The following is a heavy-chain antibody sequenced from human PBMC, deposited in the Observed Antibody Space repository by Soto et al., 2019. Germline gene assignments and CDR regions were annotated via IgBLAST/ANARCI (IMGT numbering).Heavy chain of an antibody. CDR2: IYWNDDK. V-gene: IGHV2-5*01. D-gene: IGHD3-22*01. J-gene: IGHJ4*02. Sequence: QITLKESGPTLVKPTQTLTLTCTFSGFSLSTTGVGVGWIRQPPGKALEWLALIYWNDDKRYSPSLESRLTITQDTSKNQVVLTMTNMETLDAATYYCVYTRGYYYDRRGAYFDHWGQGTLVTVSS. CDR1: GFSLSTTGVG. CDR3: VYTRGYYYDRRGAYFDH.